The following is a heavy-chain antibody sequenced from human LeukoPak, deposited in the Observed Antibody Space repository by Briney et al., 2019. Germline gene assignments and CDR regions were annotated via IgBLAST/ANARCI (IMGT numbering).Heavy chain of an antibody. CDR1: GFTFSSYS. Sequence: GGSLRLSCAAAGFTFSSYSMNWVRQAPGKGLEWVSYISSSSSTIYYADSVKGRFTISRDNAKNSLYLQVNSLRAEDTAVYYCARDKGSSWYTSLDYWGQGTLVTVSS. CDR2: ISSSSSTI. CDR3: ARDKGSSWYTSLDY. J-gene: IGHJ4*02. D-gene: IGHD6-13*01. V-gene: IGHV3-48*01.